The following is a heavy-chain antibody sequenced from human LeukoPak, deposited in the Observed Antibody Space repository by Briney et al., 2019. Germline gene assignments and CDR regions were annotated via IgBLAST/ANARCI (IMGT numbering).Heavy chain of an antibody. V-gene: IGHV3-74*01. CDR2: INTDGSST. Sequence: PGGSLRLSCAASGFTFSDYWMHWVRQAPGKGLVWVSRINTDGSSTSYADSVKGRFTISRDNAKNTLYLQMNSLRAEDTAVYYCARPRRYYYYMDVWGKGTTVTVSS. CDR3: ARPRRYYYYMDV. CDR1: GFTFSDYW. J-gene: IGHJ6*03.